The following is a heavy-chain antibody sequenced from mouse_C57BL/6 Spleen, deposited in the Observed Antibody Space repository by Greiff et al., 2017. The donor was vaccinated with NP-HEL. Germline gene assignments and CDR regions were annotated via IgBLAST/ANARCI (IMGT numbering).Heavy chain of an antibody. J-gene: IGHJ4*01. D-gene: IGHD1-1*01. CDR3: ARAYGSSYDAMDY. CDR1: GYTFTSYW. V-gene: IGHV1-61*01. CDR2: IYPSDSET. Sequence: QVQLQQPGAELVRPGSSVKLSCKASGYTFTSYWMDWVKQRPGQGLEWIGNIYPSDSETHYNQKFKDKATLTVDKSSSTAYMQLSSLTSEDSAVYYCARAYGSSYDAMDYWGQGTSVTVSS.